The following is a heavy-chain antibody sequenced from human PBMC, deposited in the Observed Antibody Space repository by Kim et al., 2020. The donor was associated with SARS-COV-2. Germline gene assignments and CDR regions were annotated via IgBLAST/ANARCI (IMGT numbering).Heavy chain of an antibody. CDR2: IYPGDSDT. CDR3: ATSHLCGGDWYCFDY. D-gene: IGHD2-21*02. CDR1: GYSFTSYW. Sequence: GESLKISCKGSGYSFTSYWIGWVRQMPGKGLEWMGIIYPGDSDTRYSPSFQGQVTISADKSISTAYLQWSSLKASDTAMYYCATSHLCGGDWYCFDYWGQGTLVTVSS. J-gene: IGHJ4*02. V-gene: IGHV5-51*01.